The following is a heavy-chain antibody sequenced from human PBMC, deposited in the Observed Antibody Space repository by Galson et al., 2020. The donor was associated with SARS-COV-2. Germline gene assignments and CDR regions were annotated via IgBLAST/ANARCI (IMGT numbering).Heavy chain of an antibody. D-gene: IGHD2-21*01. V-gene: IGHV3-48*03. CDR3: ARLDAYGPGY. CDR2: ISSSGRTI. CDR1: GFTFSNYE. Sequence: TGGSLRLSCAASGFTFSNYEMNWVRQAPGKGLEWVSYISSSGRTIHYADFVKGRFTISRDNAKSSQSLQMNSLRAEDTAVYYCARLDAYGPGYWGQGTLVTVSS. J-gene: IGHJ4*02.